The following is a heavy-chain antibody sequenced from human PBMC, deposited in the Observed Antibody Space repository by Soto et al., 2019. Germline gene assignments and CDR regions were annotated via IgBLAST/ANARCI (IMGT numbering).Heavy chain of an antibody. V-gene: IGHV4-59*08. CDR2: IYYSGST. CDR1: GGSISSYY. CDR3: ARLDSGYPMGPYYYYYMDV. Sequence: QVQLQESGPGLVKPSETLSLTCTVSGGSISSYYWSWIRQPPGKGLEWIGYIYYSGSTNYNPSLKSRVTISVDTSKNQCSLKLSSVTAADTAVYYCARLDSGYPMGPYYYYYMDVWGKGTTVTVSS. D-gene: IGHD5-12*01. J-gene: IGHJ6*03.